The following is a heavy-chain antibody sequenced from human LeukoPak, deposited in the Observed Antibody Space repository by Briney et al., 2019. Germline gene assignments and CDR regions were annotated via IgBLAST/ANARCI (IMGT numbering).Heavy chain of an antibody. CDR3: AKASGGYPL. Sequence: GGSLRLSCAASGFTFSSSAMSWVRQAPGKGLEWVSAVSGSGGNTYYADSVKGRFTISRDNSKNTLYLQMNSLRAEDTAVYYCAKASGGYPLWGQGTLVTVSS. D-gene: IGHD3-22*01. V-gene: IGHV3-23*01. CDR2: VSGSGGNT. J-gene: IGHJ4*02. CDR1: GFTFSSSA.